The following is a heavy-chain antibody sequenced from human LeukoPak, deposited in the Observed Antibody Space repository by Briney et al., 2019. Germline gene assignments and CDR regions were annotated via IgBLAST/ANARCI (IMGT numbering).Heavy chain of an antibody. Sequence: PSETLSLTCTVSGGSISSSSYSWGWIRQPPGKGLEWIGSIYYSGSTSYNPSLKSRVTILVDTSKNQFSLKLSSVTAADTAVYYCARHSMAHYDSHVSRPHFDYWGQGTLVTVFS. CDR2: IYYSGST. J-gene: IGHJ4*02. D-gene: IGHD3-22*01. V-gene: IGHV4-39*01. CDR3: ARHSMAHYDSHVSRPHFDY. CDR1: GGSISSSSYS.